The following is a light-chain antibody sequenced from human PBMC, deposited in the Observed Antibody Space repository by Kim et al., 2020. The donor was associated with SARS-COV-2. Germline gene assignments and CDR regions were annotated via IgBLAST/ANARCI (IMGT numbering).Light chain of an antibody. V-gene: IGKV1-5*01. CDR3: QQYNSYPVT. Sequence: DIQMTQSPPTLSASVGDRVTITCRASQSISSWLAWYQQKPGKAPKLLIYAASSLESGVPSRFSGSGSVTDFTLTISSLQPDDFATYYCQQYNSYPVTFGQGTKVDIK. CDR2: AAS. CDR1: QSISSW. J-gene: IGKJ1*01.